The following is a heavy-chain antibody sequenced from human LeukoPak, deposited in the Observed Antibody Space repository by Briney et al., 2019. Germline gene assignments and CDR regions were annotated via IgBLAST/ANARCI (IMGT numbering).Heavy chain of an antibody. Sequence: GASVKVSCKASGGTFSSYAISWVRQAPGQGHEWMGRIIPIFGTANYAQKFQGRVTITTDESTSTAYMELSSLRSEDTAVYYCASRGGPLDGFDIWGQGTMVTVSS. J-gene: IGHJ3*02. CDR3: ASRGGPLDGFDI. D-gene: IGHD3-16*01. CDR2: IIPIFGTA. V-gene: IGHV1-69*05. CDR1: GGTFSSYA.